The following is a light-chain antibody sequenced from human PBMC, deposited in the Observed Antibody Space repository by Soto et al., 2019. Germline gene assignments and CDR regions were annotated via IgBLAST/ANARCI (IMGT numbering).Light chain of an antibody. J-gene: IGLJ2*01. V-gene: IGLV1-47*01. CDR3: AAWDDRLRSVV. CDR2: RNN. CDR1: SSNIGSNY. Sequence: QSVLTQPPSASGTPGQRVTISCSGSSSNIGSNYVFWYQQLPGTAPKLLIYRNNQRPSGVPDGFSGSKSGTSASLGISGLRSEDEADYYCAAWDDRLRSVVFGGGTKVTVL.